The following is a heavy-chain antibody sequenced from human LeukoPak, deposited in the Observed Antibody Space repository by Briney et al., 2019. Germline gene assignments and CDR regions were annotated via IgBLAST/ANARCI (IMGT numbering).Heavy chain of an antibody. D-gene: IGHD3-22*01. CDR1: GYSIGSGYY. Sequence: SETLSLTCTVSGYSIGSGYYWGWIRQPPGKGLEWIGSIYHSGSTYYNPSLKSRVTISVDTSKNQFSLKLSSVTAADTAVYYCARYYYDSSGYNDYWGQGTLVTVSS. CDR2: IYHSGST. J-gene: IGHJ4*02. CDR3: ARYYYDSSGYNDY. V-gene: IGHV4-38-2*02.